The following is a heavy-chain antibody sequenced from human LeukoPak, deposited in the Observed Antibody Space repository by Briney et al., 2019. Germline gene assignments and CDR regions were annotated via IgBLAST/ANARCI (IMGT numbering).Heavy chain of an antibody. CDR2: ITDNGRKT. D-gene: IGHD3-10*01. J-gene: IGHJ4*02. V-gene: IGHV3-23*01. CDR3: AKITVATTPNY. CDR1: GLTFSSYA. Sequence: GGSLRLSCAASGLTFSSYAMNWVRQASGKGLEWVSGITDNGRKTYYADSVKGRFSISRDNSKSTLYLQMSDLRAEDTAVYYCAKITVATTPNYWGQGTLVTVSS.